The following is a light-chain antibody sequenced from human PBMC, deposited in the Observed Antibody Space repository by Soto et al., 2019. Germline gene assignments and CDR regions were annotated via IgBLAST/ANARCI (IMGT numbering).Light chain of an antibody. CDR2: GAS. Sequence: IVMTQFPAALSVFLGGSATLSVRASQTINSHLAWYQQKPGQAPRLLVYGASTRATGIPVRFSGSGSGTEFTLTISSLQSEDFAVYYCQHYYKGPPITFGQGTRLENK. V-gene: IGKV3D-15*01. J-gene: IGKJ5*01. CDR1: QTINSH. CDR3: QHYYKGPPIT.